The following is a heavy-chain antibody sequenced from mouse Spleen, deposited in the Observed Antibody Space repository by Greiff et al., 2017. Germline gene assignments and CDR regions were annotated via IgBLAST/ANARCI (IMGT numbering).Heavy chain of an antibody. D-gene: IGHD2-4*01. V-gene: IGHV2-4-1*01. Sequence: VKLLESGPGLVQPSQSLSITCTVSGFSLTSYGVHWVRQSPGKGLEWLGVIWSGGSTDYNAAFISRLSISKDNSKSQVFFKMNSLQADDTAIYYCARNRVYYDYDDWFAYWGQGTLVTVSA. CDR2: IWSGGST. CDR1: GFSLTSYG. J-gene: IGHJ3*01. CDR3: ARNRVYYDYDDWFAY.